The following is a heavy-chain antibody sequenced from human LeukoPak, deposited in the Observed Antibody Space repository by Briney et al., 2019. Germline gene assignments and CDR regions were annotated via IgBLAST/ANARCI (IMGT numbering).Heavy chain of an antibody. J-gene: IGHJ4*02. CDR1: GFTFSSYS. V-gene: IGHV3-21*01. D-gene: IGHD6-13*01. CDR2: ISSSSSYI. Sequence: GGSLRLSCAASGFTFSSYSMNWVRQAPGKGLEWVSSISSSSSYIYYADSVRGRFTISRDNAKNSLYLQMNSLRAEDTAVYYCARDSSSYGVTHDYWGQGTLVTVSS. CDR3: ARDSSSYGVTHDY.